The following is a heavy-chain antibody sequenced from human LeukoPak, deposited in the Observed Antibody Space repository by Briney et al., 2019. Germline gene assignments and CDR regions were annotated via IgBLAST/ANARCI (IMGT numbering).Heavy chain of an antibody. CDR1: GFTFTSST. D-gene: IGHD6-6*01. CDR2: MVVGSGNT. J-gene: IGHJ6*02. Sequence: SVKVSCKASGFTFTSSTMQWVRQARGHRLGGIGWMVVGSGNTHYAQKFQERVTIPRDMSTSTAHMQLSSLRSEDTAVYYCAAVRSSYSSYSMDVWGQGTTVAVSS. V-gene: IGHV1-58*02. CDR3: AAVRSSYSSYSMDV.